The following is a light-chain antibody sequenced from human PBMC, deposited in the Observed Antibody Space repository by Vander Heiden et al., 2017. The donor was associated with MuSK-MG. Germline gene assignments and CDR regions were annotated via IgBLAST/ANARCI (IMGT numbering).Light chain of an antibody. J-gene: IGLJ2*01. CDR3: QVWDSSSYVT. Sequence: SYVLTQPPSVSVAPGQTATITCGGSNIGSRSVHWYQQKPGQAPVVVVYDDNDRPSGIPERFSGYNSGNTATLTISRVEAGDEADYYCQVWDSSSYVTFGGGTKLTVL. CDR1: NIGSRS. V-gene: IGLV3-21*02. CDR2: DDN.